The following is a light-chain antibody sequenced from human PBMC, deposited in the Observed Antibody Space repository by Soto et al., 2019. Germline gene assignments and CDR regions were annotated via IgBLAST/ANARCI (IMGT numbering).Light chain of an antibody. CDR3: GTWDTSLSNWV. J-gene: IGLJ3*02. CDR1: SSNIGDNY. V-gene: IGLV1-51*01. Sequence: QSVLTQPPSMSAAPGQRVTISCSGTSSNIGDNYVSWYRQLPGTAPELLIYDNYKRPSGIPDRFSGSKSGTSATLGITGLQTGDEADYYCGTWDTSLSNWVFGEGTKLTVL. CDR2: DNY.